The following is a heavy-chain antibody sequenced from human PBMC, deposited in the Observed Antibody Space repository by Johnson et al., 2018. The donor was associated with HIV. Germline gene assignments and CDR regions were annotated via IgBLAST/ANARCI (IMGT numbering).Heavy chain of an antibody. D-gene: IGHD3-10*01. CDR1: GFTFSNTW. J-gene: IGHJ3*02. CDR2: IKSKIDGGTT. Sequence: MQLVESGGGLVKPGGSLRLSCVASGFTFSNTWMSWVRQAPGKGLEWVGRIKSKIDGGTTDYAAPVKGRFTISRDDSKNTLYMQMNSLKTEDTAVYYCTTYYGWAFDIWGQGTMVTVSS. CDR3: TTYYGWAFDI. V-gene: IGHV3-15*01.